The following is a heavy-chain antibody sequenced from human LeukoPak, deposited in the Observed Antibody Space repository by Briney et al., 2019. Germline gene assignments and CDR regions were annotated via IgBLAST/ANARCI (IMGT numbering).Heavy chain of an antibody. Sequence: SETLSLTCAVSGHSISTGYYWGWIRQPPGKGLEWIGSMSHNRGTYYNPSLKSRVTISMDTSKNQISLRLTSVTATDTAVYYCASYYASGVSAYNYYGMDVWGKGTTVTVSS. J-gene: IGHJ6*04. V-gene: IGHV4-38-2*01. CDR3: ASYYASGVSAYNYYGMDV. CDR1: GHSISTGYY. CDR2: MSHNRGT. D-gene: IGHD3-10*01.